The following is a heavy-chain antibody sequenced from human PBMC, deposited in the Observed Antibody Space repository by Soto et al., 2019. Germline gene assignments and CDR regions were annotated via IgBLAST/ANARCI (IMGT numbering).Heavy chain of an antibody. CDR1: GISFTTAW. V-gene: IGHV3-15*01. CDR3: ATQQFFDASGFSFDQ. D-gene: IGHD3-22*01. J-gene: IGHJ4*02. CDR2: IKSKTDGETV. Sequence: GGSLRLSCVVSGISFTTAWMNWVRQAPGKGLEWVGRIKSKTDGETVDYAAPVRGRFIISRDDSKNTVYLSVSGLKTEDTAIYYCATQQFFDASGFSFDQWGQGNLVTVSS.